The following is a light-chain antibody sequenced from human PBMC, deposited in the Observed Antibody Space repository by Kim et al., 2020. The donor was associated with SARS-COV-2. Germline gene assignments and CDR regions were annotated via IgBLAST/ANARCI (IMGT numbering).Light chain of an antibody. J-gene: IGKJ1*01. CDR3: QQYGSASGT. Sequence: SPGERAILSCRASQRVRNNGVVWYQQKPGQAPRLLIYRAFSRATGIPDRFSGSGSGTDFTLNISRLEPEDFAVYYCQQYGSASGTFGQGTKVDIK. CDR1: QRVRNNG. V-gene: IGKV3-20*01. CDR2: RAF.